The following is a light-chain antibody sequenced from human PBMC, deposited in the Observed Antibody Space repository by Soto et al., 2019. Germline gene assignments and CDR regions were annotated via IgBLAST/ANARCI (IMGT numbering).Light chain of an antibody. CDR1: QSVSSSC. CDR3: QQYGSSLFT. Sequence: EIVLTQSPGTLSLSPGERATLSCRASQSVSSSCLAWYQQKPGQAPRLLIYGTSSRATDIPDRFSGSGSGTDFTLTISRLEPEDFAVYYCQQYGSSLFTFGPGTKVDIK. V-gene: IGKV3-20*01. J-gene: IGKJ3*01. CDR2: GTS.